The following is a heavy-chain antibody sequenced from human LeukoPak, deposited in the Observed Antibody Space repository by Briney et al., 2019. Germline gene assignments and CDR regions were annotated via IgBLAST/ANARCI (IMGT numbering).Heavy chain of an antibody. CDR1: GFTFSTYT. J-gene: IGHJ4*02. Sequence: GGSLRLSCSASGFTFSTYTMHWVRQAPGKGLEYVSATSSNGGSTYHADSVKGRFTISRDNSKNTLYLQMSSLRAEDTAVYYCVNQISGWVYWGQGTLVTVSS. CDR2: TSSNGGST. V-gene: IGHV3-64D*06. D-gene: IGHD6-19*01. CDR3: VNQISGWVY.